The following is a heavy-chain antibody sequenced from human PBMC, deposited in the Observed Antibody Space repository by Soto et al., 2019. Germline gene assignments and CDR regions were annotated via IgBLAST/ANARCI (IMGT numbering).Heavy chain of an antibody. CDR1: GASIIRSPYF. CDR2: LCYSGN. J-gene: IGHJ5*02. V-gene: IGHV4-39*01. CDR3: SRRAPEGFDP. Sequence: SETLSLTCTVSGASIIRSPYFCSWIRQPPGKGLEWVGSLCYSGNYYRPSLKSRVTISVDTSKNQLSLNLTSVTAADTAIYYCSRRAPEGFDPWGQGTLVTVSS.